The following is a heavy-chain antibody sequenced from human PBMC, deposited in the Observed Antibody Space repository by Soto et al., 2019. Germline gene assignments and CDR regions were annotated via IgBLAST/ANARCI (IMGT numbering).Heavy chain of an antibody. J-gene: IGHJ5*02. CDR3: ARGRYSSGWHPNWFDP. D-gene: IGHD6-19*01. Sequence: SVKVSCKASGGTFSSYAISWVRQAPGQGLEWMGGIIPIFGTANYAQKFQGRVTITADESTSTAYMELSSLRSEDTAVYYCARGRYSSGWHPNWFDPWGQGTLVTSPQ. CDR1: GGTFSSYA. CDR2: IIPIFGTA. V-gene: IGHV1-69*13.